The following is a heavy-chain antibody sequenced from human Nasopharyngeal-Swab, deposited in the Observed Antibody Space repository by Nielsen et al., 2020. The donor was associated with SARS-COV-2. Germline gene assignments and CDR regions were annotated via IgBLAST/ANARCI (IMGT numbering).Heavy chain of an antibody. D-gene: IGHD6-13*01. J-gene: IGHJ3*02. CDR1: GYTFTGYY. Sequence: ASVKVSCKASGYTFTGYYMHWVRQAPGQGPEWMGWINPNSGGTNYAQKFQGWVTMTRDTSISTAYMELSRLRSDDTAVYYCAREGYSSSWAEAFDIWGQGTMVTVSS. CDR3: AREGYSSSWAEAFDI. V-gene: IGHV1-2*04. CDR2: INPNSGGT.